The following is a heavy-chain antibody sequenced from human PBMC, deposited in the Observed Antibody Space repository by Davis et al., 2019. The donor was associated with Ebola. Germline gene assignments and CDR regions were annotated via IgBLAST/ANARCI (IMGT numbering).Heavy chain of an antibody. CDR1: GFTFSNYW. V-gene: IGHV3-30*18. D-gene: IGHD2-15*01. CDR2: ISYDGNDE. Sequence: GGSLRLSCAASGFTFSNYWMHWVRQAPGKGLEWVAVISYDGNDEYYADSVKGRFTISRDNSKNTLFLQMNSLRVEDTAVYYCAKSYCSGGTCYVVYYYYGVDVWGQGTTVTVSS. CDR3: AKSYCSGGTCYVVYYYYGVDV. J-gene: IGHJ6*02.